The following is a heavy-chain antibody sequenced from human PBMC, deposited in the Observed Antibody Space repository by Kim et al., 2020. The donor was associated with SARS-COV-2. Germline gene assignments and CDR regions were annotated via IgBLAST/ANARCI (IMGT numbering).Heavy chain of an antibody. Sequence: GGSLRLSCTASGFTFGDYAMSWFRQAPGKGLEWVGFIRSKAYGGTTEYAASVKGRFTISRDDSKSIAYLQMNSLKTEDTAVYYCTRGGSTMQWLVPAAPFDYWGQGTLVTVSS. V-gene: IGHV3-49*03. D-gene: IGHD6-19*01. CDR1: GFTFGDYA. CDR2: IRSKAYGGTT. J-gene: IGHJ4*02. CDR3: TRGGSTMQWLVPAAPFDY.